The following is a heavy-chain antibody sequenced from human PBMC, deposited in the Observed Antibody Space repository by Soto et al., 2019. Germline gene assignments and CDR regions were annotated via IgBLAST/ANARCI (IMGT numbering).Heavy chain of an antibody. CDR2: IIPIFGTA. CDR3: ARGNHRWLQLWYFDL. V-gene: IGHV1-69*12. Sequence: QVQLVQSGAEVKKPGSSVTVSCKASGGTFSSYTISWVRQAPGQGLEWMGGIIPIFGTANYAQKFQGRVTIXXDXSXXTAYIELSSLRSEDTAVYYCARGNHRWLQLWYFDLWGRGTLVTVSS. CDR1: GGTFSSYT. D-gene: IGHD5-12*01. J-gene: IGHJ2*01.